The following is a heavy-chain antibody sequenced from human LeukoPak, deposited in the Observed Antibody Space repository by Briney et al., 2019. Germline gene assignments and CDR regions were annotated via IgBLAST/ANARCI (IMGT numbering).Heavy chain of an antibody. CDR1: GFTFSSYA. CDR3: AKYNYYDSSGYVAY. D-gene: IGHD3-22*01. CDR2: ISGSGGST. V-gene: IGHV3-23*01. J-gene: IGHJ4*02. Sequence: PGGSLRLSCAASGFTFSSYAMSWVRQAPGKGLEWVSAISGSGGSTYYADSVKGRFTISRDNSKNTLYLQMNSPRAEDTAVYYCAKYNYYDSSGYVAYWGQGTLVTVSS.